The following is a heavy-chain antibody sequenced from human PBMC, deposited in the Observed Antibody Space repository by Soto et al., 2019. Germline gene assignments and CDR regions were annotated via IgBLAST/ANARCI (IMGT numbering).Heavy chain of an antibody. CDR2: IRSKAYGGTT. D-gene: IGHD3-22*01. J-gene: IGHJ1*01. CDR1: GFTFGDYA. V-gene: IGHV3-49*03. Sequence: SLRLSCTASGFTFGDYAMSWFRQAPGKGLEWVGFIRSKAYGGTTEYAASVKGRFTISRDDSKSIAYLQMNSLKTEDTAVYYCTREDPDYYDSSGYYIGYFQHWGQGTLVTVSS. CDR3: TREDPDYYDSSGYYIGYFQH.